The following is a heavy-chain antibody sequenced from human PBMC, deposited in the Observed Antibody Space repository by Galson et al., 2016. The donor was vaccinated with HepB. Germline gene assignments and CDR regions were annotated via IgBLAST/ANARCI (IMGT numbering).Heavy chain of an antibody. J-gene: IGHJ5*02. CDR3: ARDRGAVAAHNWFDP. V-gene: IGHV4-59*01. Sequence: SETLSLTCTVSGGSISNYYWSWIRQPPGKGLEWIGYIYYSGSTNYNPSLKSRVSISVDTSKNQFSLKLNSVTTADTAVYYCARDRGAVAAHNWFDPWGQGTLVTVSS. CDR1: GGSISNYY. D-gene: IGHD6-19*01. CDR2: IYYSGST.